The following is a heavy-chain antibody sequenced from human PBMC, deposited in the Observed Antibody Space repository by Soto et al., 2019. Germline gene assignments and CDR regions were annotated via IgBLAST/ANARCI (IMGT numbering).Heavy chain of an antibody. J-gene: IGHJ4*02. CDR3: ATSVSRGYSYAFDS. V-gene: IGHV1-2*02. CDR2: INPNSGGT. CDR1: GFTFTGHY. D-gene: IGHD5-18*01. Sequence: ASVKVSCKAPGFTFTGHYIHWVRQAPGQGLEWMGWINPNSGGTSYAQKFQGRVTMTRDTSITTAYMELSSLRPEDTAVYYCATSVSRGYSYAFDSWGQGILVTVSS.